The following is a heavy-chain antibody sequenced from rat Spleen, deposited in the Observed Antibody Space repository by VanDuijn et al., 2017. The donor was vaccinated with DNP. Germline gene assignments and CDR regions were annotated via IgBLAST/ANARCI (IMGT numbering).Heavy chain of an antibody. CDR1: GFTFGDYY. J-gene: IGHJ4*01. CDR3: ARHEIYSEDAMDA. D-gene: IGHD1-1*01. V-gene: IGHV5-25*01. CDR2: ISPDGGSI. Sequence: EVQVVESGGGLVQPGGSLKLSCAASGFTFGDYYMSWVRQPPTKGLEWVASISPDGGSIYYRDSVKGRFTMSRDNAMSSLYLQMDSLRSEDTATYYCARHEIYSEDAMDAWGQGTSVTVSS.